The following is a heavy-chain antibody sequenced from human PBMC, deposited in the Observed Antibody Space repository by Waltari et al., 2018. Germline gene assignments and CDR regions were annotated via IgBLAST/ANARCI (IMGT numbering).Heavy chain of an antibody. J-gene: IGHJ4*02. Sequence: QVQLQESGPGLVKPSETLSLTCSVSGYSISNGYYLAWIRQPPGKGLEWIGSIYHSGRTFYNLYRKSRVTISVDTSKNQFSLKLSSVTAADRAVYFCARLGGTYFPFDYWGQGALVTVSS. CDR2: IYHSGRT. D-gene: IGHD1-26*01. CDR3: ARLGGTYFPFDY. V-gene: IGHV4-38-2*02. CDR1: GYSISNGYY.